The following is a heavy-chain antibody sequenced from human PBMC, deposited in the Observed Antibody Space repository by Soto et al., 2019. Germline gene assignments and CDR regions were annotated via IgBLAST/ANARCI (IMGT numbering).Heavy chain of an antibody. Sequence: PSETLSLTCTVSGASISAYAWSWIRQPAGKGLEWIGRLYSSGNTNYNPSFKSRLTMSADTSKNQFSLKLSSVTAADTAVYYCARGTDSSRWYLLDYWGQGPSVTVAS. CDR2: LYSSGNT. CDR1: GASISAYA. CDR3: ARGTDSSRWYLLDY. V-gene: IGHV4-4*07. J-gene: IGHJ4*02. D-gene: IGHD6-19*01.